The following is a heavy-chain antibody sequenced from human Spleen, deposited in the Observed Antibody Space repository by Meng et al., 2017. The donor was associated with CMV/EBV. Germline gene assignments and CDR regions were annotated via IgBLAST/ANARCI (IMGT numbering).Heavy chain of an antibody. V-gene: IGHV3-48*03. Sequence: GESLKISCAASGFTFSSYEMNWVRQAPGKGLEWVSYISSSGSTIYYADSVKGRFTISRDNSKNTLYLQMNSLRAEDTAVYYCARARITMVRGDFDYWGQGTLVTVSS. CDR2: ISSSGSTI. CDR1: GFTFSSYE. D-gene: IGHD3-10*01. J-gene: IGHJ4*02. CDR3: ARARITMVRGDFDY.